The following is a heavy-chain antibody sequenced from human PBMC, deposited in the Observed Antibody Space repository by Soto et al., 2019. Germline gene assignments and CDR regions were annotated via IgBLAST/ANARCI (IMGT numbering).Heavy chain of an antibody. CDR2: IYYSGST. D-gene: IGHD3-10*01. J-gene: IGHJ4*02. CDR3: ARVHSVRGVTFDY. V-gene: IGHV4-59*01. CDR1: GGSISSYY. Sequence: QVQLQESGPGLAKPSETLSLTCTVSGGSISSYYWSWIRQPPGKGLEWIGYIYYSGSTNYNPSLKSRVTISVDTSTNQFSLKLSSVTAADTAVYYCARVHSVRGVTFDYWGQGTLVTVSS.